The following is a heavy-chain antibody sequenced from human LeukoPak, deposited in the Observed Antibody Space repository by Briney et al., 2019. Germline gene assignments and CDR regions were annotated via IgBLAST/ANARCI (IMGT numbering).Heavy chain of an antibody. CDR2: IIPIFGTA. CDR3: ARDPCGGDCPYDY. Sequence: SVKVSCKASGGTFSSYAISWVRQAPGQGLEWMGRIIPIFGTANYAQKFQGRVTITTDESTSTAYMEMSSLRSEDTAVYYCARDPCGGDCPYDYWGQGTLVTASS. J-gene: IGHJ4*02. D-gene: IGHD2-21*02. V-gene: IGHV1-69*05. CDR1: GGTFSSYA.